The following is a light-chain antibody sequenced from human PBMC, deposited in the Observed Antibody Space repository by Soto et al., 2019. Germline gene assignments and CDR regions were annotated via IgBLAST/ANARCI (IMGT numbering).Light chain of an antibody. CDR1: QGIRND. J-gene: IGKJ2*03. V-gene: IGKV1-17*01. Sequence: DIQMTQSPSSLSASVGDRVTITCRASQGIRNDIGWYQQKPGKAPKRLVHAASSLQSGVPSTFSGSGSGTEFTLTISSLQPEDFATYYCLQYNTYPYSFGQGTKLEIK. CDR3: LQYNTYPYS. CDR2: AAS.